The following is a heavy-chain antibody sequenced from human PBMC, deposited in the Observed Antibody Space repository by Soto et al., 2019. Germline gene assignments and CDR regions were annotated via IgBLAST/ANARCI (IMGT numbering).Heavy chain of an antibody. CDR1: GGSISSYY. Sequence: SETLSLTCTVSGGSISSYYWSWIRQPPGKGLEWIGYIYYSGSTNYNPSLKSRVTISVDTSKNQFSLKLSSVTAADTAVYYCASDACSGGSCYSMWGQGTLVTVSS. CDR2: IYYSGST. CDR3: ASDACSGGSCYSM. D-gene: IGHD2-15*01. V-gene: IGHV4-59*01. J-gene: IGHJ4*02.